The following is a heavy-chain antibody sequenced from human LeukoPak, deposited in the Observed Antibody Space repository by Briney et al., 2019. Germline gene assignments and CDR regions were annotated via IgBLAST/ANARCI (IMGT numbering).Heavy chain of an antibody. CDR3: ARDYGNYFDY. D-gene: IGHD3-16*01. V-gene: IGHV1-46*01. CDR1: GYTLTELS. CDR2: INPSGGST. J-gene: IGHJ4*02. Sequence: GASVKVSCKVSGYTLTELSMHWVRQAPGQGLEWMGIINPSGGSTSYAQKFQGRVTMTRDTSTSTVYMELSSLRSEDTAVYYCARDYGNYFDYWGQGTLVTVSS.